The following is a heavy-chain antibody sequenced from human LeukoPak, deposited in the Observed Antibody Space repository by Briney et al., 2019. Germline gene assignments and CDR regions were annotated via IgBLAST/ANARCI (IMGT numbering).Heavy chain of an antibody. D-gene: IGHD3-22*01. CDR3: AKGPDRSGYYSLDY. Sequence: GGSLRLSCAASGFTFSNYDMHWVRQAPGKGLEWVAIISYDGSNKYFVDSVKSLFTISRDNSKNTLYLQMNSLRAEDTAVYYWAKGPDRSGYYSLDYWGQGTLVTVSS. V-gene: IGHV3-30*18. CDR2: ISYDGSNK. CDR1: GFTFSNYD. J-gene: IGHJ4*02.